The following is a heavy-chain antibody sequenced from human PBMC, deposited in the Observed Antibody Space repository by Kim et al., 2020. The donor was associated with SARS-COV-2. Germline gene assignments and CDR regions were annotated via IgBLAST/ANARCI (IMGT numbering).Heavy chain of an antibody. J-gene: IGHJ4*02. Sequence: GGSLRLSCAASGFTFSSYAMHWVRQAPGKGLEWVAVISYDGSNKYYADSVKGRFTISRDNSKNTLYLQMNSLRAEDTAVYYCARGPVPMVRGVPRDYWGQGTLVTVSS. CDR2: ISYDGSNK. CDR3: ARGPVPMVRGVPRDY. CDR1: GFTFSSYA. V-gene: IGHV3-30*04. D-gene: IGHD3-10*01.